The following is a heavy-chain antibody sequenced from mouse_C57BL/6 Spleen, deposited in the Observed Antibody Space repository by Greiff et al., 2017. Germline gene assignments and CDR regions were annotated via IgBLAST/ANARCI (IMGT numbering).Heavy chain of an antibody. D-gene: IGHD2-3*01. V-gene: IGHV5-16*01. CDR2: INYDGSST. CDR1: GFTFSDYY. CDR3: ARLYDGYDYFDY. Sequence: VQLVESEGGLVQPGSSMKLSCTASGFTFSDYYMAWVRQVPEKGLEWVANINYDGSSTYYLDSLKSRFIISRDNAKNILYLQMSSLKSEDTATYYCARLYDGYDYFDYWGQGTTLTVSS. J-gene: IGHJ2*01.